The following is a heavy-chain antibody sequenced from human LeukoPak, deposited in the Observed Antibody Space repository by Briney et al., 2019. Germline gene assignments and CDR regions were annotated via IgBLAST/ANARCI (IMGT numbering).Heavy chain of an antibody. V-gene: IGHV1-3*01. D-gene: IGHD2-15*01. CDR3: ACGEVVVVAGGMDV. CDR2: INAGNGNT. Sequence: ASVKVSCKASGYTFTSYAMHWVRQAPGQRLEWMGWINAGNGNTKYSQKFQGRVTITRDTSASTAYMELSSLRSEDTAVYYCACGEVVVVAGGMDVWGQETTVTVSS. J-gene: IGHJ6*02. CDR1: GYTFTSYA.